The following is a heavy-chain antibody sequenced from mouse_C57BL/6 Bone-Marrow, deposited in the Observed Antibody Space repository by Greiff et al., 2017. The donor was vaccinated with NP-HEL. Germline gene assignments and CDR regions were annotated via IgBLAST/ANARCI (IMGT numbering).Heavy chain of an antibody. CDR3: ARRVLRYHSYFDY. CDR2: IYPRSGNT. J-gene: IGHJ2*01. D-gene: IGHD1-1*01. Sequence: QVHVKQSGAELARPGASVKLSCKASGYTFTSYGISWVKQRTGQGLEWIGEIYPRSGNTYYNEKFKGKATLTADKSSSTAYMELRSLTSEDSAVYFCARRVLRYHSYFDYWGQGTTLTVSS. CDR1: GYTFTSYG. V-gene: IGHV1-81*01.